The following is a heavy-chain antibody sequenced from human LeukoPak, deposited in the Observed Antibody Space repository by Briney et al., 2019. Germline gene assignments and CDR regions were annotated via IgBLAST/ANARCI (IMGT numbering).Heavy chain of an antibody. V-gene: IGHV1-69*06. D-gene: IGHD3-22*01. J-gene: IGHJ5*02. CDR1: GGTFSSYA. CDR2: IIPIFGTA. CDR3: GNDRSGYYPNWFDP. Sequence: SVKVSCKASGGTFSSYAISWVRQAPGQGLEWTGRIIPIFGTANYAQKFQGRVTITADKSTSTAYMELSSLRSDDTAVYYCGNDRSGYYPNWFDPGGQGTLVTVSS.